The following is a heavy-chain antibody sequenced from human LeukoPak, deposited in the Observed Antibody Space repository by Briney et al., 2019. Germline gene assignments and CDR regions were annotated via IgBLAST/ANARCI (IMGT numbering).Heavy chain of an antibody. CDR2: ISYDGSNK. D-gene: IGHD5-18*01. Sequence: GGSLRLSCAASGFTFSSYGMHWVRQAPGKGLERVAVISYDGSNKYYADSVKGRFTISRDNSKNTLYLQMNSLRAEDTAVYYCAKDRDSYGLYYYYYMDVWGKGTTVTVSS. CDR1: GFTFSSYG. CDR3: AKDRDSYGLYYYYYMDV. J-gene: IGHJ6*03. V-gene: IGHV3-30*18.